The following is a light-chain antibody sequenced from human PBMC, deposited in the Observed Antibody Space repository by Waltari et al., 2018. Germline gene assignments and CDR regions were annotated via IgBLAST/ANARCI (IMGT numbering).Light chain of an antibody. CDR3: STWDGSLSTWV. CDR2: ENK. CDR1: SSNIGAGYP. V-gene: IGLV1-40*01. J-gene: IGLJ3*02. Sequence: QSVLTQPPSASGAPGQRVTSSCAGSSSNIGAGYPVSWYQQFPGTAPKLLIYENKRRPSGVSDRFSGSKSGTSASLTITGLQSEDEADYYCSTWDGSLSTWVFGGGTRLTVL.